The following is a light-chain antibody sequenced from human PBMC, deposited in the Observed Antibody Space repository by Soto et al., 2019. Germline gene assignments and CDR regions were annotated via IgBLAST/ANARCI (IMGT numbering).Light chain of an antibody. CDR1: SSNIGAGYD. CDR2: GNS. V-gene: IGLV1-40*01. J-gene: IGLJ3*02. CDR3: QSYDSSLSGWV. Sequence: QSVLTQPPSVSWAPGQRVTISCTGSSSNIGAGYDVHWYQPLPGTAPKLLIYGNSNRPSGVPDRFSGSKSGTSASLAITGLQAEDEADYFCQSYDSSLSGWVFGGGTKVTVL.